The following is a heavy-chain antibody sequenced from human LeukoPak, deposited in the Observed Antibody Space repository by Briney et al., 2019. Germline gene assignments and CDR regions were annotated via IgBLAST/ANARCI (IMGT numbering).Heavy chain of an antibody. CDR1: GFTFSSYS. V-gene: IGHV3-66*01. D-gene: IGHD2-21*01. CDR3: ARNIPVTRWGY. CDR2: IYSAGST. J-gene: IGHJ4*02. Sequence: GGSLGLSCAASGFTFSSYSMNWVRQAPGKGLEWVSLIYSAGSTYYADSVKGRFTIYRDNSKNTVYLQMDSPRAEDTAVYYCARNIPVTRWGYWGQGTLVTVSS.